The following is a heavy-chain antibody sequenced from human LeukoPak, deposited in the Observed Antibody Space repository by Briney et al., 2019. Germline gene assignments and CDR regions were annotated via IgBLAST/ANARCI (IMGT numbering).Heavy chain of an antibody. Sequence: PGGSLRLSCAASGFTVSTNYMGWVRQAPGKGLEWVSVIYDSGATYYADSVKGRLTISRDISKNTLYLQMNSLRGDDTAVYYCAREKNNVVVTSYYFDYWGQGTLVTVSS. V-gene: IGHV3-53*01. CDR2: IYDSGAT. D-gene: IGHD2-21*01. CDR3: AREKNNVVVTSYYFDY. J-gene: IGHJ4*02. CDR1: GFTVSTNY.